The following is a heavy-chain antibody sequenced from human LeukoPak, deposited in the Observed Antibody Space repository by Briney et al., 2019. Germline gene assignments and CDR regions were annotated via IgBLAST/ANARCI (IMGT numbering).Heavy chain of an antibody. CDR3: AREYYDILTGSPGYAFDI. J-gene: IGHJ3*02. D-gene: IGHD3-9*01. CDR2: INPNSGGT. V-gene: IGHV1-2*02. CDR1: GYTFTGYY. Sequence: ASVKVSCKASGYTFTGYYMHWVRQAPRQGLEWMGWINPNSGGTNYAQKFQGRVTMTRDTSISTAYMELSRLRSDDTAVYYCAREYYDILTGSPGYAFDIWGQGTMVTVSS.